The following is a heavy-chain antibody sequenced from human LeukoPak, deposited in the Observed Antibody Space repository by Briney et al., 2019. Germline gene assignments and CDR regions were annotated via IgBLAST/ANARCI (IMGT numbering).Heavy chain of an antibody. V-gene: IGHV1-2*02. CDR1: GYTFTGYY. D-gene: IGHD5-12*01. Sequence: ASVTVSCKASGYTFTGYYMHWVRQAPGQGLEWMGWINPNSGGTNYAQKFQGRVTMTRDTSISTAYMELSRLRSDDTAVYYCAREYTDIVATIILHDFDYWGQGTLVTVSS. CDR2: INPNSGGT. J-gene: IGHJ4*02. CDR3: AREYTDIVATIILHDFDY.